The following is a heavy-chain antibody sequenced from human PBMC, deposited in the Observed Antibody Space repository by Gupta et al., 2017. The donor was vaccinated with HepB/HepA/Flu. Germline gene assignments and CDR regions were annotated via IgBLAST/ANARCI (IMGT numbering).Heavy chain of an antibody. V-gene: IGHV6-1*01. CDR3: ARGGLRYFDWLFDY. D-gene: IGHD3-9*01. CDR2: TYYRSKWYN. CDR1: GDSVPSNSAA. J-gene: IGHJ4*02. Sequence: QVQLQQSGPGLVKPSQTLSLTCSISGDSVPSNSAAWTWIRQSPSRGLEWLGRTYYRSKWYNDYAVSVKSRITINPDTSKNQFSLQLNSVTPEDTAVYYCARGGLRYFDWLFDYWGQGTLVTVSS.